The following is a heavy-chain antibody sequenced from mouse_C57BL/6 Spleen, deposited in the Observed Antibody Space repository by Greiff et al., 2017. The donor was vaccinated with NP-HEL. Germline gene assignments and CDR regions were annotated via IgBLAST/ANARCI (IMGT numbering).Heavy chain of an antibody. D-gene: IGHD2-5*01. V-gene: IGHV1-7*01. CDR3: ARSFYSNYVWFAY. CDR2: INPSSGYT. J-gene: IGHJ3*01. CDR1: GYTFTSYW. Sequence: QVQLQQSGAELAKPGASVKLSCKASGYTFTSYWMHWVKQRPGQGLEWIGYINPSSGYTKYNQKFKDKATLNADKSSSTAYMQLSSLTYEDSAVYYCARSFYSNYVWFAYWGQGTLVTVSA.